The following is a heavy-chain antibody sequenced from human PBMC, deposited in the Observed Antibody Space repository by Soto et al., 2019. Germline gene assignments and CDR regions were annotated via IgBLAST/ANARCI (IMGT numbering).Heavy chain of an antibody. CDR2: ISDDGGAT. J-gene: IGHJ4*02. CDR3: AHGKGHDSSGYYHPVADY. V-gene: IGHV3-23*01. CDR1: GFTFSRSA. D-gene: IGHD3-22*01. Sequence: EVQLLESGGELVQPGGSLRLSCVASGFTFSRSAMTWVRQAPGQGLEWVSGISDDGGATYYADSVKGRFTISRDTSENTLFLLMNSLRAEDTAVYYCAHGKGHDSSGYYHPVADYWDQGTLVTVSS.